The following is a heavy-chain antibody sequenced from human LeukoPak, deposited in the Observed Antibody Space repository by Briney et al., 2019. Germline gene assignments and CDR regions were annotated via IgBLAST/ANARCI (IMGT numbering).Heavy chain of an antibody. V-gene: IGHV3-23*01. CDR3: AKGEGGDYGDSPFDY. Sequence: GGSLRLSCAASGFTFSSYAMHWVRQAPGKGLKWVSSISGSGGSTWYADSVKGRFTISRDNSKNTLYLQMNSLRAEDTAVYYCAKGEGGDYGDSPFDYWGQGTLVAVSS. CDR2: ISGSGGST. J-gene: IGHJ4*02. D-gene: IGHD4-17*01. CDR1: GFTFSSYA.